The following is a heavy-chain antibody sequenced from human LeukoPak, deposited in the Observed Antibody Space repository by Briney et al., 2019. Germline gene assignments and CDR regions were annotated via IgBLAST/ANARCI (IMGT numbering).Heavy chain of an antibody. D-gene: IGHD3-22*01. CDR2: INAGNGNT. Sequence: GASVKVSCKASGYTFTSYAMHWVRQAPGQRLEWMGWINAGNGNTKYSQKFQGRVTITRDTSASTAYMELSSLRSEDTAVYYCARWNYYDSSGYYSAGDWGQGTLVTVSS. V-gene: IGHV1-3*01. J-gene: IGHJ4*02. CDR1: GYTFTSYA. CDR3: ARWNYYDSSGYYSAGD.